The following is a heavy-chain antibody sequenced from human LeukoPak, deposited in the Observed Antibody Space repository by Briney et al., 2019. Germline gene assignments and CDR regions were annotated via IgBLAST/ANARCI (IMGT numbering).Heavy chain of an antibody. Sequence: GGSLRLSCAASGFTFSSNWMHWVRQGPGKGLVWVSRINPDGSRTDYAESVKGRFTISRDNAKNTLSLEMNSLGDEDTAVYNCSRAGNGRNDFWGQGTLVTVSS. CDR1: GFTFSSNW. CDR3: SRAGNGRNDF. J-gene: IGHJ4*02. CDR2: INPDGSRT. D-gene: IGHD1-14*01. V-gene: IGHV3-74*01.